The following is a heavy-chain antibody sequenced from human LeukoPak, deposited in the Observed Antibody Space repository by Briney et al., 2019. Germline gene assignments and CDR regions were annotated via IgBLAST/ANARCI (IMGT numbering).Heavy chain of an antibody. D-gene: IGHD2-2*01. J-gene: IGHJ6*03. Sequence: SETLSLTCTVFGGSINFYYWSWIRQPAGKGLEWIGRFSPSGDTNYNPSLKSRVTMSLDTSKNQFSLKLSSVTAADTAVYYCARDGGVVPATYYYYYMDVWGKGTTVTVSS. CDR2: FSPSGDT. V-gene: IGHV4-4*07. CDR1: GGSINFYY. CDR3: ARDGGVVPATYYYYYMDV.